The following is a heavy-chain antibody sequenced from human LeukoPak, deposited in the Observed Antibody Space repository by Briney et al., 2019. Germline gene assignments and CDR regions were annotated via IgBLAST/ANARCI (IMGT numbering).Heavy chain of an antibody. CDR1: GGSFSGYY. V-gene: IGHV4-34*01. J-gene: IGHJ4*02. D-gene: IGHD5-12*01. Sequence: PSETLSLTCAVYGGSFSGYYWSWIRQPPGKGLEWIGEIDHSGSTNYNPSLKSRVTISVDTSKNQFSLKLSSVTAADTAVYYCASFGYSGGYWGQGTLVTVSS. CDR2: IDHSGST. CDR3: ASFGYSGGY.